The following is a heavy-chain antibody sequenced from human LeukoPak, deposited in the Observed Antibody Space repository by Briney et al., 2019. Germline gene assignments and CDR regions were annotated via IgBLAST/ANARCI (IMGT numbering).Heavy chain of an antibody. CDR3: AGRIAAAGRLFDY. CDR1: GGSISSSSYY. CDR2: IYYSGST. Sequence: KPSETLSLTCTLSGGSISSSSYYWGWIRQPPGKVLEWIGSIYYSGSTYYNPSLKSRVTISVDTSKHQFSLKLSSVTAADTAVYYCAGRIAAAGRLFDYWGQGTLVTVSS. D-gene: IGHD6-13*01. V-gene: IGHV4-39*01. J-gene: IGHJ4*02.